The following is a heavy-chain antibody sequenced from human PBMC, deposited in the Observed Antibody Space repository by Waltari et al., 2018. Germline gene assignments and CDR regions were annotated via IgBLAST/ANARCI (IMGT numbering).Heavy chain of an antibody. D-gene: IGHD2-21*02. CDR2: IRSKANSYAT. Sequence: EVQLVESGGGLVQPGGSLTLSCAASGFTFSGSAMHWVRQASGKGLEWVGRIRSKANSYATAYAASVKGRFTISRDDSKNTAYLQMNSLKTEDTAVYYCTRRAPYCGGDCYSSWSTFDYWGQGTLVTVSS. CDR1: GFTFSGSA. CDR3: TRRAPYCGGDCYSSWSTFDY. J-gene: IGHJ4*02. V-gene: IGHV3-73*01.